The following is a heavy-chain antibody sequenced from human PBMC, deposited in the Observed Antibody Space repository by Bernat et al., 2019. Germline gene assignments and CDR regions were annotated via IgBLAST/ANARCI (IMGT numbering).Heavy chain of an antibody. CDR3: ARGLRGGDDY. J-gene: IGHJ4*02. D-gene: IGHD2-15*01. CDR2: ISSTSSTI. V-gene: IGHV3-48*02. Sequence: DVQLVESGGGLVQPGGSLRLSCAASGFTFNIYSMNWVRQAPGKGLEWVSYISSTSSTIYYADSVKGRFTISRDNARNSLYLQMNSLRDEDTAVYYCARGLRGGDDYWGQGTLVTVSS. CDR1: GFTFNIYS.